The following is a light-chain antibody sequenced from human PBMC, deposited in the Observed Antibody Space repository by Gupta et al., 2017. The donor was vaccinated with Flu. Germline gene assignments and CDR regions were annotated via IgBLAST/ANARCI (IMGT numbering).Light chain of an antibody. CDR1: QSIRDW. J-gene: IGKJ2*01. V-gene: IGKV1-5*03. CDR3: QQYDTNLVT. Sequence: GDRVTITCRASQSIRDWVAWYQQKPGKAPKLLIYIASTLESGVPSRFSGSGYGTEFTLTISSLQPDDLATYYCQQYDTNLVTFGQGTRVEIK. CDR2: IAS.